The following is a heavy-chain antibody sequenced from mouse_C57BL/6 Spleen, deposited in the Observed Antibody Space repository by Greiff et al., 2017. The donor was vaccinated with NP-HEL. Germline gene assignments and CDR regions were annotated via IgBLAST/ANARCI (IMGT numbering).Heavy chain of an antibody. Sequence: VQLQQSGAELVKPGASVKLSCTASGFNIKDYYMHWVKQRPEQGLEWIGRFDPEDGDTKYAPKFQGKATITADTSSNTAYLQLSSLTSEDTAVYYCARARSWDGAMDYWGQGTSVTVSS. D-gene: IGHD4-1*01. J-gene: IGHJ4*01. CDR1: GFNIKDYY. V-gene: IGHV14-2*01. CDR2: FDPEDGDT. CDR3: ARARSWDGAMDY.